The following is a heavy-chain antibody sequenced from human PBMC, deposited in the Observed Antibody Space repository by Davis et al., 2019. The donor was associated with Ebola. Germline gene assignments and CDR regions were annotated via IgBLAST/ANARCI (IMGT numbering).Heavy chain of an antibody. Sequence: PGGSLRLSCAASGFIFSDYSMHWLRQAPGKGLEWVSYISSTGSSIFYADSVKGRFTISRDNAENSLYLQMNSLRSDDTAVYYCARGSTGGYWGQGTLITVSS. CDR3: ARGSTGGY. J-gene: IGHJ4*02. D-gene: IGHD1-14*01. CDR1: GFIFSDYS. CDR2: ISSTGSSI. V-gene: IGHV3-48*01.